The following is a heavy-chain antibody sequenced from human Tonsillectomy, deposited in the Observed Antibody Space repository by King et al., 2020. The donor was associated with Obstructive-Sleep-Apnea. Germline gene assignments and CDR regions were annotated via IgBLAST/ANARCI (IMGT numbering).Heavy chain of an antibody. J-gene: IGHJ1*01. Sequence: VQLVESGGGVVQPGRSLRLSCAASGFTFSSYGMHWVRQAPGKGLEWVAVISYDGSNKYYADSVKGRFTISRDNSKNTLYLQMNSLRAEDTAVYYCAEDRYGDYSLFQHWGQGTLVTVSS. CDR3: AEDRYGDYSLFQH. D-gene: IGHD4-17*01. CDR1: GFTFSSYG. V-gene: IGHV3-30*18. CDR2: ISYDGSNK.